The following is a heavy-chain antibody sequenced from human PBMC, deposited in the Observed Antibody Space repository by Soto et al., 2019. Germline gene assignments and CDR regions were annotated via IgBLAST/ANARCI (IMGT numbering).Heavy chain of an antibody. CDR2: IIPILGIA. V-gene: IGHV1-69*08. CDR3: ARDHRFGVVMSWFDP. D-gene: IGHD3-3*01. J-gene: IGHJ5*02. Sequence: QVPLVQSGAEVKKPGSSVKVSCKASGGTFSSYTISWVRQAPGQGLEWMGRIIPILGIANYAQKFQGRVTITADKSTSTAYMELSSLRSEDTAVYYCARDHRFGVVMSWFDPWGQGTLVTVSS. CDR1: GGTFSSYT.